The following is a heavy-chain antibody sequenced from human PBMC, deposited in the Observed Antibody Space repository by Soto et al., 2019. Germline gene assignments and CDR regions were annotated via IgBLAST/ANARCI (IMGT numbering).Heavy chain of an antibody. Sequence: PSETLSLTCAVYGGSFSGYYWSWIRQPPGKGLEWIGEINHSRSTNYNPSLKTRVTISVDTSKNQFSLKLSSVTAADTAVYYCARGWSGWRVWLDYWGQGTLVTVSS. CDR3: ARGWSGWRVWLDY. CDR2: INHSRST. V-gene: IGHV4-34*01. D-gene: IGHD6-19*01. J-gene: IGHJ4*02. CDR1: GGSFSGYY.